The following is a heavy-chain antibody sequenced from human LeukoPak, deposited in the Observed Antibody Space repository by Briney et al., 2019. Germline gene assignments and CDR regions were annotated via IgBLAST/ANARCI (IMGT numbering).Heavy chain of an antibody. J-gene: IGHJ5*02. CDR2: TYYRSKWYN. D-gene: IGHD6-6*01. V-gene: IGHV6-1*01. CDR1: GDSVSSNSAA. CDR3: ARGTLRKNGDIAARPGNWFDP. Sequence: SQTLSLTCAISGDSVSSNSAAWNWIRQSPSRGLEWLGRTYYRSKWYNDYAVSVKSRITINPDTSKNQFSLQLNSVTPEDTAVYYCARGTLRKNGDIAARPGNWFDPWGQGTLDTVSS.